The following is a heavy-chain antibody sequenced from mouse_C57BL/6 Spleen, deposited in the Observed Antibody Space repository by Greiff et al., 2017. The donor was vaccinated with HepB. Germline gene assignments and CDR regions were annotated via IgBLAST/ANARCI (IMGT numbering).Heavy chain of an antibody. CDR1: GFTFSDYY. CDR3: ARRGNYGYYAMDY. J-gene: IGHJ4*01. V-gene: IGHV5-12*01. D-gene: IGHD2-1*01. CDR2: ISNGGGST. Sequence: DVKLVESGGGLVQPGGSLKLSCAASGFTFSDYYMYWVRQTPEKRLEWVAYISNGGGSTYYPDTVKGRFTISRDNAKNTLYLQMSRLKSEDTAMYYCARRGNYGYYAMDYWGQGTSVTVSS.